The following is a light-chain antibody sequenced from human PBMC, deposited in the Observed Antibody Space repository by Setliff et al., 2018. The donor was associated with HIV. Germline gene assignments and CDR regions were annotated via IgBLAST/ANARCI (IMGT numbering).Light chain of an antibody. J-gene: IGLJ1*01. V-gene: IGLV1-44*01. CDR1: SSNIGVNV. CDR2: NNY. CDR3: CSNGARPTFYV. Sequence: QSVLSQPPSASGTPGQRVTISCSGSSSNIGVNVVNWYQHLPGTSPKLLIYNNYQRPSGVPDRFSGSKSGSSGSLAISGLQSEDEADYYCCSNGARPTFYVFGTGTKVTVL.